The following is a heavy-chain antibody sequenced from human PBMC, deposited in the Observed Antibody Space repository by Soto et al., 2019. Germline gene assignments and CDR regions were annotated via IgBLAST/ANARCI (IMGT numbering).Heavy chain of an antibody. CDR1: GFTFSNYW. CDR3: VKDDGDYSFDY. J-gene: IGHJ4*02. D-gene: IGHD4-17*01. Sequence: GGSLRLSCAASGFTFSNYWMSWVRQAPGKGLEWVAKINQGGSEKWSADSVKGRFTISRDNAKHSLYLQLNSLGAEDTAVYYCVKDDGDYSFDYWGQGTLVTVSS. V-gene: IGHV3-7*03. CDR2: INQGGSEK.